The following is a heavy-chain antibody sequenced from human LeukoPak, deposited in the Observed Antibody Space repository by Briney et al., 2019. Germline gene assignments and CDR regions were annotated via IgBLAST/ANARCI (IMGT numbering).Heavy chain of an antibody. J-gene: IGHJ2*01. CDR1: GGSISTYY. D-gene: IGHD5-12*01. V-gene: IGHV4-4*07. Sequence: PSETLSLTCTVSGGSISTYYWNWIRQPAGKGLEWIGRMYSSGSTSYNPSLKSRITMSIDTAKYQFSLNLNSVTAADTAVYYCARPIGYSGSWYFDLWGRGTLVTVSS. CDR3: ARPIGYSGSWYFDL. CDR2: MYSSGST.